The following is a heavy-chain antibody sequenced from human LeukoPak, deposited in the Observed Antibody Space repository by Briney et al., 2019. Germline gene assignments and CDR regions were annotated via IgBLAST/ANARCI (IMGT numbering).Heavy chain of an antibody. CDR1: GFIFSSYG. D-gene: IGHD2-15*01. Sequence: PGGSLRLSCAASGFIFSSYGMHWVRQAPGKGLEWVAIIWDDGSNKYYADSVKGRFIISRDNSKNVLYLQMNSLRVEDTAVYYCAKGPETRYYIDVWGKGTTVTVSS. J-gene: IGHJ6*03. V-gene: IGHV3-33*06. CDR2: IWDDGSNK. CDR3: AKGPETRYYIDV.